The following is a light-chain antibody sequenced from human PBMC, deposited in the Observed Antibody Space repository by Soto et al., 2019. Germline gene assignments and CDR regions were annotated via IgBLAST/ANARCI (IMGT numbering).Light chain of an antibody. CDR1: QSVSSTY. J-gene: IGKJ2*01. CDR3: QQYGDSRT. V-gene: IGKV3-20*01. CDR2: GAS. Sequence: EIVLTQSPGTLSLSPGERATLSCRASQSVSSTYLAWYQQKPGQAPRLLIYGASSRATGIPDRFSGSASGTDFTLTINRLEPEDSAIYYCQQYGDSRTFGQGTKLEIK.